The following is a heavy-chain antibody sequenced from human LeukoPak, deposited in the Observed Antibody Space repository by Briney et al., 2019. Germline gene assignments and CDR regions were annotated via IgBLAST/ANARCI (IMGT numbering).Heavy chain of an antibody. V-gene: IGHV3-15*07. CDR1: GFTFSNAW. CDR2: IKSKADGGTG. D-gene: IGHD5-24*01. CDR3: TTLGQKMAPPY. J-gene: IGHJ4*02. Sequence: PGGSLRLSCAASGFTFSNAWMNWVRQAPGKGLEWVGRIKSKADGGTGDYAAPVQGRFTISRDDSKNTLYLQMNGLKTEDTAVYYCTTLGQKMAPPYWGQGTLVTVSS.